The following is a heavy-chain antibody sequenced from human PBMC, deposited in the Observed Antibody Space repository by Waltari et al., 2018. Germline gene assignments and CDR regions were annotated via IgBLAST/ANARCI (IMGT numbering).Heavy chain of an antibody. Sequence: GWIRQPPGKGLEWIGSIYYSGSTYYNPSLKSRVTISVDTSKNQFSLKLSSVTAADTAVYYCARKDTGWAFDIWGQGTMVTVSS. CDR3: ARKDTGWAFDI. V-gene: IGHV4-39*07. D-gene: IGHD2-15*01. CDR2: IYYSGST. J-gene: IGHJ3*02.